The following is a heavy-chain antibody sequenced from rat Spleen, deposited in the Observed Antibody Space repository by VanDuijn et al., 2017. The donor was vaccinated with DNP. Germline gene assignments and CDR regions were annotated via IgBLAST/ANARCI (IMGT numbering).Heavy chain of an antibody. CDR2: ISPSGGST. V-gene: IGHV5S23*01. CDR3: VRWNSGHFDY. J-gene: IGHJ2*01. CDR1: GFTFSDYA. Sequence: EVQLVESGGGLVQPGRSLKLSCAASGFTFSDYAMAWVRQAPKKGLEWVASISPSGGSTYYRDSVKGRFTISRDNAKNTLYLQMNSLRSEDMATYYCVRWNSGHFDYWGQGVMVPVSS. D-gene: IGHD4-3*01.